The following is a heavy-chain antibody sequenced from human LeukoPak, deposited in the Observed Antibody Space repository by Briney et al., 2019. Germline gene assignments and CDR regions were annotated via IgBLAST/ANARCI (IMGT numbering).Heavy chain of an antibody. D-gene: IGHD4-17*01. CDR3: ARGADDYGDAEYFQH. V-gene: IGHV1-18*01. Sequence: ASVKVSCKAPGGTFSSYAISWVRHAPGQGREWMGWISAYNGNTNYAQKLQGRVTMTTDTSTSTAYMELRSLRSDDTAVYYCARGADDYGDAEYFQHWGQGTLVTVSS. CDR1: GGTFSSYA. J-gene: IGHJ1*01. CDR2: ISAYNGNT.